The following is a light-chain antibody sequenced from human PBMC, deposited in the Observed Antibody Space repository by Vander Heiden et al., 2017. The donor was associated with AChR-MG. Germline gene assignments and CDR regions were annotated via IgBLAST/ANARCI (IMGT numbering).Light chain of an antibody. V-gene: IGLV1-40*01. CDR1: SSNIGARPD. Sequence: QSVLTQPPSVSGAPGQRVTTPCTGSSSNIGARPDVHWYQQLPGAAPKLLIYGSRNRPSGVPDRFSGSKSGTSASLAITGLQAEDEADYYCQSYDSSRVVFGGGTKLTVL. J-gene: IGLJ2*01. CDR3: QSYDSSRVV. CDR2: GSR.